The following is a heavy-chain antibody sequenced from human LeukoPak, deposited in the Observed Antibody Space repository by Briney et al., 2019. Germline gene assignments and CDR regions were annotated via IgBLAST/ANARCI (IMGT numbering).Heavy chain of an antibody. CDR2: FHATRST. V-gene: IGHV4-4*08. D-gene: IGHD1-26*01. J-gene: IGHJ4*02. CDR3: ARGDPTGRPGIGFDF. CDR1: GGSISSFY. Sequence: SETLSLTCTVSGGSISSFYWSWIRQPPGKGLEWIGFFHATRSTNYNPSLKSRVSISVDTSKYQVSLGLNSVTAADTAVYYCARGDPTGRPGIGFDFWGQGTLVTVSS.